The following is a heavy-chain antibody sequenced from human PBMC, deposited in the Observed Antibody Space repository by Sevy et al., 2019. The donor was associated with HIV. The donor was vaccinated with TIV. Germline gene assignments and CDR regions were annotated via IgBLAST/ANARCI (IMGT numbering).Heavy chain of an antibody. CDR2: INPDSGGP. CDR3: VRDDRDGYFEY. V-gene: IGHV1-2*02. Sequence: ASVKVSCKASGYTFTGYYMHWMRQAPGQGLEWMGWINPDSGGPIYAPKFQGRVTLTRDTSISTAYMDLSRLKSDDTAVYYCVRDDRDGYFEYWGQGTRVTVSS. CDR1: GYTFTGYY. J-gene: IGHJ4*02.